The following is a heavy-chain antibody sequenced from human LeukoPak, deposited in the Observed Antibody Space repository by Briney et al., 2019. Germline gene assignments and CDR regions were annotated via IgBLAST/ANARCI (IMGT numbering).Heavy chain of an antibody. CDR1: GGSINRSSYY. CDR2: VYYDGNT. J-gene: IGHJ4*02. D-gene: IGHD1-26*01. CDR3: TKDSGHHRTDC. V-gene: IGHV4-39*02. Sequence: SETLSLTCSVSGGSINRSSYYWGWIRQAPGKGLEWIGSVYYDGNTYYNPNPSLKSRATVSMDTSRNQFSLKLRSVTAAGTAVYYCTKDSGHHRTDCWGQGTLVTVSS.